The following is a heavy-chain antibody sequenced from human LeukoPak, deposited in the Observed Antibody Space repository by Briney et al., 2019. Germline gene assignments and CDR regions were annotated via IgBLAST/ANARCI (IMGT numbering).Heavy chain of an antibody. V-gene: IGHV3-30*04. D-gene: IGHD4-17*01. Sequence: PGGSLRLSCAASGFTFSSYAMHWVRQAPGKGLEWVAVISYDGSNKYYADSVKGRFTISRDNSKNTLYLQMNSLRAEDTAVYYCARDSGYGDYAFDYWGQGTLVTVSS. CDR2: ISYDGSNK. CDR1: GFTFSSYA. J-gene: IGHJ4*02. CDR3: ARDSGYGDYAFDY.